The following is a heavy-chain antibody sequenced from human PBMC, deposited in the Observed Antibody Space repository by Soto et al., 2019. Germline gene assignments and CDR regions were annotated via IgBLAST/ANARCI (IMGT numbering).Heavy chain of an antibody. Sequence: QVQLVQSGAEVKKPGASVKVSCKASGYTFTSYYMHWVRQAPGQGLEWMGIINPSGGSTSYAQKFRGSVTMTRDTSTSTAYRALSSLRSEDTAVYYCARGGVGCISTSCYGMAVWGQGTTVTVSS. V-gene: IGHV1-46*01. CDR1: GYTFTSYY. CDR3: ARGGVGCISTSCYGMAV. J-gene: IGHJ6*02. D-gene: IGHD2-2*01. CDR2: INPSGGST.